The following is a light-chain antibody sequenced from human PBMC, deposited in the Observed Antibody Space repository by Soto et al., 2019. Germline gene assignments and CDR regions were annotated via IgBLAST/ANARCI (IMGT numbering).Light chain of an antibody. CDR2: EVS. J-gene: IGLJ1*01. Sequence: QSALTHPASVSGSPGQSITISCTGTSSDVGGYDYVSWYQQHPGKAPKLIIYEVSNRPSGISNRFSGSKSGNTASLTISGLQAEDEADYYCTSYTSSSARVFGTGTKATVL. CDR3: TSYTSSSARV. V-gene: IGLV2-14*01. CDR1: SSDVGGYDY.